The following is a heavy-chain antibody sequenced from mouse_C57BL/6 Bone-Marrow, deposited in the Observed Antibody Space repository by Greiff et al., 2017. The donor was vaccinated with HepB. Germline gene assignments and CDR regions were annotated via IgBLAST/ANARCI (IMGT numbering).Heavy chain of an antibody. D-gene: IGHD2-4*01. V-gene: IGHV14-4*01. CDR2: IDPENGDT. CDR1: GFNIKDDY. Sequence: VQLQQPGAELVRPGASVKLSCTASGFNIKDDYMHWVQQRPEQGLEWIGWIDPENGDTEYASKFQGKATITAYPSSNTAYLQLSSLTAEDTAVCYCTTINWGQGTLVTVSA. J-gene: IGHJ3*01. CDR3: TTIN.